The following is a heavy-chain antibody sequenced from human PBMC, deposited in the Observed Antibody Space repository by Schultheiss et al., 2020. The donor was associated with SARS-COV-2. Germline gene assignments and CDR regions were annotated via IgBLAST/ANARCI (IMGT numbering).Heavy chain of an antibody. CDR1: GFTFSNAW. CDR3: ARFVTVDV. D-gene: IGHD3-16*02. Sequence: GGSLRLSCAASGFTFSNAWMSWVRQAPGKGLEWVSYISSSSTYIYYADSVRGRFTISRDNAKNSLYLQMNSLRAEDTAVYYCARFVTVDVWGQGTTVTVSS. V-gene: IGHV3-21*05. CDR2: ISSSSTYI. J-gene: IGHJ6*02.